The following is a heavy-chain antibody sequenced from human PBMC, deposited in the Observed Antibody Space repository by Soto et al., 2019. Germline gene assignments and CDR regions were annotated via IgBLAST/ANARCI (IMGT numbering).Heavy chain of an antibody. CDR3: ARDRSSYYYYYGMDV. CDR1: GFTFSSYA. V-gene: IGHV3-30-3*01. CDR2: ISYDGSNK. J-gene: IGHJ6*02. Sequence: PGGSLRLSCAASGFTFSSYAMHWVRQAPGKGLEWVAVISYDGSNKYYADSVKGRFTISRDNSKNTLYLQMNSLRAEDTAVYYCARDRSSYYYYYGMDVWGQGTTVTVSS. D-gene: IGHD3-10*01.